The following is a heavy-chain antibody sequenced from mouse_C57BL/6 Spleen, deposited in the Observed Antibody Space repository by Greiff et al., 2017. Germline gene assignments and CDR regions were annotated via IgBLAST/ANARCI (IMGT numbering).Heavy chain of an antibody. D-gene: IGHD2-1*01. CDR3: ARDLGNYGFDY. Sequence: EVQVVESEGGLVQPGSSMKLSCTASGFTFSDYYMAWVRQVPEKGLEWVANINYDGSSTYYLDSLKSRFIISRDNAKNILYLQMSSLKSEDTATYYCARDLGNYGFDYWGQGTTLTVSS. CDR2: INYDGSST. J-gene: IGHJ2*01. CDR1: GFTFSDYY. V-gene: IGHV5-16*01.